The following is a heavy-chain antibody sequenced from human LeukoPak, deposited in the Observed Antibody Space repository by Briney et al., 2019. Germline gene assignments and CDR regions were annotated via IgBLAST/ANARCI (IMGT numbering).Heavy chain of an antibody. CDR3: ARVPDITARPCDT. Sequence: SETLSLTCAVYGGSFSDYYWTLIRQTPGKGLEWIGEISHTGLTGSNPSLKSRVTIFVDSSKKQFPLRMTSVTAADTGIYYCARVPDITARPCDTWGPGTLVTVSS. V-gene: IGHV4-34*01. CDR2: ISHTGLT. D-gene: IGHD1-1*01. J-gene: IGHJ5*02. CDR1: GGSFSDYY.